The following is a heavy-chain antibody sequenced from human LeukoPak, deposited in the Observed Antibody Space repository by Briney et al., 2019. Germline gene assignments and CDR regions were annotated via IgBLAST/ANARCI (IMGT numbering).Heavy chain of an antibody. D-gene: IGHD3-9*01. CDR2: INWNGGST. Sequence: GGSLRLSCAASGFTFDDYGMSWVRQAPGKGLEWVSGINWNGGSTGYADSVKGRFTISRDNAQNSLYLQMNSLRAEDTALYHCAREVYGYFDRGAFDIWGQGTMVTVSS. CDR3: AREVYGYFDRGAFDI. V-gene: IGHV3-20*01. CDR1: GFTFDDYG. J-gene: IGHJ3*02.